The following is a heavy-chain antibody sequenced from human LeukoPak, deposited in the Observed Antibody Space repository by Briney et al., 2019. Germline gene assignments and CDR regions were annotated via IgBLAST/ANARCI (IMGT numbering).Heavy chain of an antibody. CDR3: ARENVLSSRNAFDI. V-gene: IGHV3-7*01. CDR1: GFTFSSYW. Sequence: GGSLRLSCAASGFTFSSYWMSWVRQAPGKGLEWVANIKQDGSEKYYVDSVKGRFTISRDNAKNSLYLQMNSLRAEDTAVYYCARENVLSSRNAFDIWGQGTMVTVSS. J-gene: IGHJ3*02. D-gene: IGHD2-2*01. CDR2: IKQDGSEK.